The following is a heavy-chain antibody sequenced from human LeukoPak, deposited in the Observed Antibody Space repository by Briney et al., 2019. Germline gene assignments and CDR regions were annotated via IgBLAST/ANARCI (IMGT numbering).Heavy chain of an antibody. D-gene: IGHD3/OR15-3a*01. CDR2: IYPGDSDT. Sequence: GESLKISCKGSGYSFTNYWIGWVRQMPGKGLEWMGIIYPGDSDTRYSPSFQGQVTISADKSISTAYLQWSSLKASDTAMYYCARLKGLSPYYYYYMDVWGKGTTVTVSS. V-gene: IGHV5-51*01. J-gene: IGHJ6*03. CDR3: ARLKGLSPYYYYYMDV. CDR1: GYSFTNYW.